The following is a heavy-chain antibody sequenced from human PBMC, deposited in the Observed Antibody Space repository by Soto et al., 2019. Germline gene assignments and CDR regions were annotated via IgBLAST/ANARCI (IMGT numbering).Heavy chain of an antibody. CDR3: ARGGYYDSSVYDAFDI. Sequence: SETLCLTCTVSGGSISSGGYYWSWIRQHPGKGLEWIGYIYYSGSTNYNPSLKSRVTISVDTSKNQYSLKLSSVTAADTAVYYCARGGYYDSSVYDAFDIWGQGTLVTVSS. V-gene: IGHV4-61*08. CDR1: GGSISSGGYY. CDR2: IYYSGST. D-gene: IGHD3-22*01. J-gene: IGHJ3*02.